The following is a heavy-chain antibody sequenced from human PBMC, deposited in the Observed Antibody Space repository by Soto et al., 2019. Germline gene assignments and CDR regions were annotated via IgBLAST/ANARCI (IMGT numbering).Heavy chain of an antibody. CDR1: GYTLTELS. Sequence: ASVKVSCKVSGYTLTELSMHWVRQAPGKGLEWMGGFDPEDGETIYAQKFQGRVTMTEDTSTDTAYMELSSLRSEDTAVYYCATVKRSGWLDPPYYFDYWGQGTLVTV. CDR3: ATVKRSGWLDPPYYFDY. D-gene: IGHD6-19*01. CDR2: FDPEDGET. J-gene: IGHJ4*02. V-gene: IGHV1-24*01.